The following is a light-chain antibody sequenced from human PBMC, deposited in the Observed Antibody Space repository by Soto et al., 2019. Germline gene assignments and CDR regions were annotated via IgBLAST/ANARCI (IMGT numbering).Light chain of an antibody. CDR3: SSYTSSSTLL. CDR2: DVT. CDR1: SSDVGGYNF. Sequence: QSALTQPASVSGSPGQSITISCTGTSSDVGGYNFVSWYQQHPGKALKIMIYDVTNRPSGVSNRFSGSKSGNTASLTISGLQAEDEADYYCSSYTSSSTLLFGTGTKLTVL. J-gene: IGLJ1*01. V-gene: IGLV2-14*01.